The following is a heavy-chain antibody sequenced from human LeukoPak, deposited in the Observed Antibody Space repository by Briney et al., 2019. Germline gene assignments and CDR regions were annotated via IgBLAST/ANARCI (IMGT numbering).Heavy chain of an antibody. CDR2: IYHSGST. D-gene: IGHD6-19*01. J-gene: IGHJ5*02. CDR1: GGSISSGGYY. CDR3: ARGSGPIWFDP. V-gene: IGHV4-30-2*01. Sequence: SQTLSLTCAVSGGSISSGGYYWSWIRQPPGKGLEWIGYIYHSGSTYYNPSLKSRVTISVDRSKNQFSLKLSSVTAADTAVYYCARGSGPIWFDPWGQGTLVTVSS.